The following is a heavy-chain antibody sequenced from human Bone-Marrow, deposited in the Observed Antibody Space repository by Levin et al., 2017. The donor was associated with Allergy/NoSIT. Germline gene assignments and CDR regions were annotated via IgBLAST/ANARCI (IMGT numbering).Heavy chain of an antibody. CDR1: GFIFADYA. CDR2: LDGSSGKT. V-gene: IGHV3-23*01. Sequence: HGESLKISCRISGFIFADYAMNWVRQAPGRGLEWVSSLDGSSGKTHYADSVKGRFTISREYSKDTLFLQMNSLRAEDTARYYCAKAETTVMLDYSYFDVWGEGTAVTVSS. CDR3: AKAETTVMLDYSYFDV. J-gene: IGHJ6*03. D-gene: IGHD4-17*01.